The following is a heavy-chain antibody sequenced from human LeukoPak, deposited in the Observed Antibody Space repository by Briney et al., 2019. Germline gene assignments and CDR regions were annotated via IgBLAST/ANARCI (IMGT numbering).Heavy chain of an antibody. CDR2: ISGSGGST. V-gene: IGHV3-23*01. D-gene: IGHD3-22*01. Sequence: GGSLRLSCAASGFTFSSYAMSWVRQAPGKGLEWVSLISGSGGSTYYADSVKGRFTISRDNSKNTLYLQMNSLRAEDTAVYYCAKDLYYYDSSGYYYTFDYWGQGTLVTVSS. CDR1: GFTFSSYA. CDR3: AKDLYYYDSSGYYYTFDY. J-gene: IGHJ4*02.